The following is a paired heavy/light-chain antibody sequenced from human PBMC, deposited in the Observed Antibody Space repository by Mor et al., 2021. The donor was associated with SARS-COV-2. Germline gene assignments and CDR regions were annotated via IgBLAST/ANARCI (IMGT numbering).Light chain of an antibody. CDR2: EVS. Sequence: QSALTQPASVSGSPGQSITISCTGTSSDVGGYNFVSWYRQDPGKAPQLIIYEVSNRPAGVSNRLSGSKSGNTASLTISGLQAEDEAVYYCGSYTGSSTPYVFGSGTKVTVL. V-gene: IGLV2-14*01. CDR1: SSDVGGYNF. J-gene: IGLJ1*01. CDR3: GSYTGSSTPYV.
Heavy chain of an antibody. CDR1: GYNFASIYW. D-gene: IGHD3-22*01. CDR2: IYPGDSDT. CDR3: VRTKWQTYYYDDSGYYWFDP. V-gene: IGHV5-51*01. Sequence: EVQLVQSGAEVKKPGESLKISCKASGYNFASIYWIAWVRQMPGKGLEWMGIIYPGDSDTRYSPSLQDQVTFSVDKSISTAYLQWSSLRASDTAMYYCVRTKWQTYYYDDSGYYWFDPWGQGTLVTVSS. J-gene: IGHJ5*02.